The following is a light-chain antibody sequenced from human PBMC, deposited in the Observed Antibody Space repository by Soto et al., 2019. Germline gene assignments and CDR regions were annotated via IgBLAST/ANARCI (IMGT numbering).Light chain of an antibody. J-gene: IGKJ1*01. CDR2: SVS. CDR1: QSVCNDY. Sequence: VARKKIDLLARSASQSVCNDYVAWVQQKPGQTPRLLIYSVSSRATGIPDRFSGSASGTECTITVSTVVLEDFAMYFCGSLGSCLGRFGEET. V-gene: IGKV3-20*01. CDR3: GSLGSCLGR.